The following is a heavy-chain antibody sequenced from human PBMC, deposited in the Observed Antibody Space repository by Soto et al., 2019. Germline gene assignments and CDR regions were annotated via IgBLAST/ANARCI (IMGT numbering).Heavy chain of an antibody. CDR3: AREDGGGPFDY. J-gene: IGHJ4*02. Sequence: DVHLLESGGGLVQPGGSLRLSCAASGFMFSAYAMHWVRQAPGQGLEWVSSMIGTSADTYYADSVKGRFTVSRDSSKDTLYLQLNSLRAEDTALYFCAREDGGGPFDYWGQGTLVIVSS. CDR1: GFMFSAYA. D-gene: IGHD2-15*01. V-gene: IGHV3-23*01. CDR2: MIGTSADT.